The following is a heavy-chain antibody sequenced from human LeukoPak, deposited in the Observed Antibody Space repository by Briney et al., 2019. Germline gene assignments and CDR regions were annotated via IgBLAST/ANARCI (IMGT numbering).Heavy chain of an antibody. Sequence: PGGSLRLSCAASGFDCSRYWMTCVRQAPGKGLEWVANIEQEGGEEYYVDSVKGRFTISRDNAKNSLYLQMNSLRVEDTAVYYCARGRYVDWLFDYWGQGTLVTVSS. CDR3: ARGRYVDWLFDY. CDR1: GFDCSRYW. J-gene: IGHJ4*02. D-gene: IGHD3-9*01. V-gene: IGHV3-7*03. CDR2: IEQEGGEE.